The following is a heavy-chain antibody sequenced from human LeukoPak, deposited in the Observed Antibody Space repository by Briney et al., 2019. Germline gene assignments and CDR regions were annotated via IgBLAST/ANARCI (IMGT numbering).Heavy chain of an antibody. Sequence: GESLKISCKGSGYSFTSYWIGWVRQMPGKGLEWMGIIYPGDSDTRYSPSFQGQVTISADKSISTAYMELSRLRSDDTAVYYCAREGYSGYGFDYWGQGTLVTVSS. CDR1: GYSFTSYW. CDR2: IYPGDSDT. J-gene: IGHJ4*02. CDR3: AREGYSGYGFDY. V-gene: IGHV5-51*01. D-gene: IGHD5-12*01.